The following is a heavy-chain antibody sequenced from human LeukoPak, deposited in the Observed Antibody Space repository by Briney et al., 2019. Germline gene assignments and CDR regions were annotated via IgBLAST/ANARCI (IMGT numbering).Heavy chain of an antibody. V-gene: IGHV4-39*01. CDR1: GGSFSSRSYY. J-gene: IGHJ4*02. CDR3: ARHKASGSDYNSPFNVFDY. Sequence: NPTETLSLTCTVSGGSFSSRSYYWGWIRQPPGKGLEWIGSIYYSGSTYYNPSLKSRVTISVDTSKNQFSLKLSSVTAADTAVYYCARHKASGSDYNSPFNVFDYWGQGTLVTVSS. CDR2: IYYSGST. D-gene: IGHD3-10*01.